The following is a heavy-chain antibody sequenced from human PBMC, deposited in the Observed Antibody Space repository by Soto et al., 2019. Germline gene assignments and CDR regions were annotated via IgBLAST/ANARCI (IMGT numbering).Heavy chain of an antibody. D-gene: IGHD3-10*01. V-gene: IGHV1-18*01. CDR3: AREMVRGVGSDY. CDR2: ISTYNGNT. CDR1: GYTFTSYG. J-gene: IGHJ4*02. Sequence: ASVKVSCKASGYTFTSYGISWVRQAPGQGLEWMGWISTYNGNTKYAQKLQGRVTMTTDTSTSTTYMELRSLRSDDTAVFYCAREMVRGVGSDYWGQGNLVTVSS.